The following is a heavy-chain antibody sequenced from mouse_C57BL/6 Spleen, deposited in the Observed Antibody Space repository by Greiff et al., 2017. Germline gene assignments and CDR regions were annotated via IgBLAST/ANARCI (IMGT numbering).Heavy chain of an antibody. J-gene: IGHJ2*01. CDR3: ARRFHYYGCSYDY. CDR2: INPGSGGT. Sequence: VQLQQSGAELVRPGTSVKVSCKASGYAFTNYLIEWVKQRPGQGLEWIGVINPGSGGTNYNEKFKGKATLTADKSSSTAYMQLSSLTSEDSAVXFCARRFHYYGCSYDYWGQGTTLTVSS. V-gene: IGHV1-54*01. D-gene: IGHD1-1*01. CDR1: GYAFTNYL.